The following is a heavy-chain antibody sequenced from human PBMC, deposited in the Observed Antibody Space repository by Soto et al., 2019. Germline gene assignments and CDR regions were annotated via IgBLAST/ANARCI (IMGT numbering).Heavy chain of an antibody. CDR3: ARVQSSSWYGAYYYYGMDV. CDR1: GYTFTSYG. CDR2: ISAYNGST. Sequence: ASVKVSCKASGYTFTSYGISWVRQAPGQGLEWMGWISAYNGSTNYAQKLQGRVTMTTDTSTSTAYMELRSLRSDDTAVYYCARVQSSSWYGAYYYYGMDVWGQGTTVTVSS. D-gene: IGHD6-13*01. V-gene: IGHV1-18*01. J-gene: IGHJ6*02.